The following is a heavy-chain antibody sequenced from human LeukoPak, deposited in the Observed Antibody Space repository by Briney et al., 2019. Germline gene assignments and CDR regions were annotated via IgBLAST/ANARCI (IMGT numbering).Heavy chain of an antibody. Sequence: SETLSLTCTVSGGSISSYYWSWIRQPPGKGLEWIGYIYYSGSTYYNPSLKSRVTISVDTSKNQFSLKLSSVTAADTAVYYCARVCGRRELLWFGELFSYWGQGTLVTASS. J-gene: IGHJ4*02. CDR1: GGSISSYY. CDR3: ARVCGRRELLWFGELFSY. D-gene: IGHD3-10*01. CDR2: IYYSGST. V-gene: IGHV4-59*12.